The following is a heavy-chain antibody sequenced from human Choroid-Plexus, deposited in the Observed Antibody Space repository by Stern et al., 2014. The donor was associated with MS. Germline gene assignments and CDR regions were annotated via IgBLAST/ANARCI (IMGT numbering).Heavy chain of an antibody. J-gene: IGHJ5*02. CDR3: AKDRQYLTYFFDH. V-gene: IGHV3-30*18. D-gene: IGHD2/OR15-2a*01. CDR1: GFTFGSCA. CDR2: VSYDGSNK. Sequence: VQLVESGGGVVQPGRPLRLSCVASGFTFGSCAMHWVRQAPGKGLEWVAGVSYDGSNKYYADSVKGRFTISRDNSQNPLYMQMSSLSPEDTAVYYCAKDRQYLTYFFDHWGQGSLVTVSS.